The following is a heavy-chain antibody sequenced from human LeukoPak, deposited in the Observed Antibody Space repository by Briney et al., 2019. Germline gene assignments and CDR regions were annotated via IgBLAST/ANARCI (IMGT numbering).Heavy chain of an antibody. CDR3: AREHRYDNLAYCGGDCYPLLDY. CDR1: GGSISSSSYY. Sequence: SETLSLTCTVSGGSISSSSYYWGWIRQPPGKGLEWIGSIYYSGSTYYNPSLKSRVTISVDTSKNQFSLKLSSVTAADTAVYYCAREHRYDNLAYCGGDCYPLLDYWGQGTLVTVSS. J-gene: IGHJ4*02. CDR2: IYYSGST. D-gene: IGHD2-21*02. V-gene: IGHV4-39*07.